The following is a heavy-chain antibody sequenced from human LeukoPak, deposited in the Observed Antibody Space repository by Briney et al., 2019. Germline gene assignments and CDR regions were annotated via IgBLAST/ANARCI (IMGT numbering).Heavy chain of an antibody. CDR1: GGSISSYY. Sequence: SETLSLTCTVSGGSISSYYWSWIRQTPGKGLEWIGYIYYSGSTNFNPSLKSRVTISVDTSKNQFSLKMSSVTAADTAVYFCARGGPPGYYYDYYMDVWGKGTTVTISS. CDR3: ARGGPPGYYYDYYMDV. CDR2: IYYSGST. V-gene: IGHV4-59*01. J-gene: IGHJ6*03.